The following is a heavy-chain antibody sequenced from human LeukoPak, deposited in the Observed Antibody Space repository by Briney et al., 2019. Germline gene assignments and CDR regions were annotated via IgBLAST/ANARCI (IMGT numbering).Heavy chain of an antibody. Sequence: GGSLRLSCAASGFTVSSNYMSWVRQAPGKGLEWVSVIYSGGSTHYADSVKGRFTISRDNSKNTLYLQMNSLRAEDTAVYYCATGLGIGPGYYGMDVWGKGTTVTVSS. J-gene: IGHJ6*04. CDR2: IYSGGST. V-gene: IGHV3-53*01. D-gene: IGHD7-27*01. CDR3: ATGLGIGPGYYGMDV. CDR1: GFTVSSNY.